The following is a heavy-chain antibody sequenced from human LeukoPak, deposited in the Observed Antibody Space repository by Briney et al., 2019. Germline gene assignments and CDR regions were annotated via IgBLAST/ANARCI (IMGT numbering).Heavy chain of an antibody. CDR1: GFIFSSYG. CDR2: ILSDGSKE. Sequence: GGSLRLSCAASGFIFSSYGMHWVRQAPGKGLEWVAVILSDGSKEFYTDSVKGRFTISRDNSKNTLYLQMNSLRAEDTAVYYCARGANTNYFFYYMDVWGKGTTVTVSS. D-gene: IGHD3-16*01. V-gene: IGHV3-33*01. CDR3: ARGANTNYFFYYMDV. J-gene: IGHJ6*03.